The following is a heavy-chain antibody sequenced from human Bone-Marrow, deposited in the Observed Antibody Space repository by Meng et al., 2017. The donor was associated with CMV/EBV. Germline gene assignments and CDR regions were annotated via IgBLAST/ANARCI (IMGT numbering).Heavy chain of an antibody. D-gene: IGHD5-18*01. CDR2: IIPIFGTA. V-gene: IGHV1-69*05. CDR3: AAERGTAMVTDY. J-gene: IGHJ4*02. CDR1: GGTFSSYA. Sequence: KDAGGTFSSYAISWVRQAPGQGLEWMGGIIPIFGTANYAQKFQGRVTITTDESTSTAYMELSSLRSEDTAVYYCAAERGTAMVTDYWGQGTLVTVSS.